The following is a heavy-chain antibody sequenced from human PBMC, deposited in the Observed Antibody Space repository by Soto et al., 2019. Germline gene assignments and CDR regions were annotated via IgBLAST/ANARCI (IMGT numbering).Heavy chain of an antibody. J-gene: IGHJ5*02. CDR1: GYSISSGYY. V-gene: IGHV4-38-2*01. D-gene: IGHD3-22*01. CDR3: ARVGPWVPYYYDSSPYTFENWFDP. CDR2: IYHGGST. Sequence: SETLSLTCAVSGYSISSGYYWGWLRQPPGKGLEWIGIIYHGGSTYYNPSLNGRVTLSIDMTNNHVSLILNSVTAADTAVYYCARVGPWVPYYYDSSPYTFENWFDPWGQGTLVTVSS.